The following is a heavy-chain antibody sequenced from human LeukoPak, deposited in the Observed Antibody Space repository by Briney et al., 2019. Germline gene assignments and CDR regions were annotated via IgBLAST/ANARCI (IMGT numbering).Heavy chain of an antibody. J-gene: IGHJ4*02. CDR2: IYDSGST. CDR1: GASIRSGDYY. D-gene: IGHD1-26*01. Sequence: SQTLSLTCTVSGASIRSGDYYWSWIRQPPGKGLEWIGYIYDSGSTYYNPSLKSRVTISVDTSKNQFSLRLSSVTAADTALYYCAYSGSYGHLGYWGQGIPVTVSS. CDR3: AYSGSYGHLGY. V-gene: IGHV4-30-4*01.